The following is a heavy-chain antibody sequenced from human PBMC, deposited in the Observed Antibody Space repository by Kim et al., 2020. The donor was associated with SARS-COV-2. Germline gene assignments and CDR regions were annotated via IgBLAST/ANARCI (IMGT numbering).Heavy chain of an antibody. J-gene: IGHJ4*02. V-gene: IGHV1-24*01. CDR3: ATFKESNQLPFDY. D-gene: IGHD2-2*01. Sequence: YAQKFQGRVTMTEDTSTDTAYMELSSLRSEDTAVYYCATFKESNQLPFDYWGQGTLVTVSS.